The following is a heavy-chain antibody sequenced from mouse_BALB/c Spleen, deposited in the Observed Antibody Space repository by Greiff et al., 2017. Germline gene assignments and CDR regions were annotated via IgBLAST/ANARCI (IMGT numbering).Heavy chain of an antibody. D-gene: IGHD1-1*02. Sequence: VQLQQSGAELVRPGVSVKISCKGSGYTFTDYAMHWVKQSHAKSLEWIGVISTYYGDASYNQKFKGKATMTVDKSSSTAYMELARLTSEDSAIYYCARGGRSYYFDYWGQGTTRTVSS. J-gene: IGHJ2*01. CDR1: GYTFTDYA. V-gene: IGHV1S137*01. CDR2: ISTYYGDA. CDR3: ARGGRSYYFDY.